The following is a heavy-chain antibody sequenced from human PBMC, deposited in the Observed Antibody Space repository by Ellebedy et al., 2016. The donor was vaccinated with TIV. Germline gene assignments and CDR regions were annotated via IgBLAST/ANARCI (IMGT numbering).Heavy chain of an antibody. J-gene: IGHJ4*02. CDR1: GFTFSSYS. D-gene: IGHD5-24*01. CDR2: IRSSSRDI. V-gene: IGHV3-21*01. Sequence: PGGSLRLSCAASGFTFSSYSMNWVRQGPGKGLEWVSSIRSSSRDIYYADSVKGRLTISRDNAKNSLYLQMNSLRAEDTAVYYCARDGEDGGHDYWGQGTLVTVSS. CDR3: ARDGEDGGHDY.